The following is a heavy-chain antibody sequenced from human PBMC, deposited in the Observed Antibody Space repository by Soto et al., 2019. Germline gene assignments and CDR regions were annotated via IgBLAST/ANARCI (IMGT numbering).Heavy chain of an antibody. CDR3: ATSPPLRSYYDSSGLAV. Sequence: ASVKVCCEVSAYTLTELSMHWVRQAPGKGLEWMGGFDPEDGETIYAQKFQGRVTMTEDTSTDTAYMELSSLRSEDTAVYYCATSPPLRSYYDSSGLAVWGQGTLVTVSS. V-gene: IGHV1-24*01. CDR1: AYTLTELS. J-gene: IGHJ4*02. D-gene: IGHD3-22*01. CDR2: FDPEDGET.